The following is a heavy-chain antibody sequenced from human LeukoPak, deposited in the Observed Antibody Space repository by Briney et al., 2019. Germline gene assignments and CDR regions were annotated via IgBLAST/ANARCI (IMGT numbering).Heavy chain of an antibody. CDR2: IYHSGST. J-gene: IGHJ3*02. Sequence: SETLSLTCAVSGGSISSSNWWSWVRQPPGKGLEWIGEIYHSGSTNYNPSLKSRVTISVDKSKNQFSLKLSSVTAADTAVYYCARHRFNSVWSTFDIWGQGTTVTVSS. CDR1: GGSISSSNW. V-gene: IGHV4-4*02. CDR3: ARHRFNSVWSTFDI. D-gene: IGHD6-19*01.